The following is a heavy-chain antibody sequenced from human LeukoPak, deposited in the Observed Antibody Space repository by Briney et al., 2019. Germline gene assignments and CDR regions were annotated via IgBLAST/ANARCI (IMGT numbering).Heavy chain of an antibody. CDR2: ISGSGGST. J-gene: IGHJ6*02. Sequence: PGGSLRLSCAASGFTFSSYAMSWVRQAPGKGLEWVSAISGSGGSTYYADSVKGRFTISRDNSKNTLYLQMNSLRAEDTAVYYCAKDGGFGYCSSTSLPCDYYYYGMDVWGQGTTVTVSS. V-gene: IGHV3-23*01. D-gene: IGHD2-2*01. CDR3: AKDGGFGYCSSTSLPCDYYYYGMDV. CDR1: GFTFSSYA.